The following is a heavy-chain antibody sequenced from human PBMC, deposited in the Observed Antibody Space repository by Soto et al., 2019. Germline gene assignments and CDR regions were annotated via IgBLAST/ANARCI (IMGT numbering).Heavy chain of an antibody. CDR1: GGSISSGGYS. Sequence: QLQLQESGSGLVTPAQTLSLTGAVSGGSISSGGYSWSWIRQPPGKGLEWIGHSYHSGSTYYNPSLKSRVTIAVDRSKNQFSLKLSSVTAAHTAVYYCARENNVLPVGYFDYWGQGTLVTVAS. CDR2: SYHSGST. D-gene: IGHD3-10*01. CDR3: ARENNVLPVGYFDY. J-gene: IGHJ4*02. V-gene: IGHV4-30-2*01.